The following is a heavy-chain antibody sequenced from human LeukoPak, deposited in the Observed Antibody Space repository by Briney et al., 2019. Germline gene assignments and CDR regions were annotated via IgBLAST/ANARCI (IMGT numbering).Heavy chain of an antibody. CDR2: INPNSGGT. V-gene: IGHV1-2*02. Sequence: ASVKVCCKASGYTFTGYYMHWVRQAPGQGLEWMGWINPNSGGTNYAQKFQGRVTMTRDTSISTAYMELSRLRSDDTAVYYCARGTGYSSGWSDFQHWGQGTLVTVSS. D-gene: IGHD6-19*01. CDR1: GYTFTGYY. CDR3: ARGTGYSSGWSDFQH. J-gene: IGHJ1*01.